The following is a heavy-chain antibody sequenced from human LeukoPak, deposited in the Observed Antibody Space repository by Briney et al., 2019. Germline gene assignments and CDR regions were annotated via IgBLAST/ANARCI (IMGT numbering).Heavy chain of an antibody. CDR1: GYTFTSYG. D-gene: IGHD6-13*01. CDR2: ISAYNGNT. V-gene: IGHV1-18*01. Sequence: VASVKVSCKASGYTFTSYGISWVRQAPGQGLEWMGWISAYNGNTNYAQKLQGRVTMTTDTSTSTAYMELRSLRSDDTAVYYRARDLTEYSSSWTIYYYYYGMDVWGQGTTVTVSS. CDR3: ARDLTEYSSSWTIYYYYYGMDV. J-gene: IGHJ6*02.